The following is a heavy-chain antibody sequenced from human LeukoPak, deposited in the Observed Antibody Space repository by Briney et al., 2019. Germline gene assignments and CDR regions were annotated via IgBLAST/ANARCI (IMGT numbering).Heavy chain of an antibody. CDR1: GSTVRSTG. V-gene: IGHV3-7*05. CDR2: IKEDGSEK. Sequence: PGRCLRLSCVAAGSTVRSTGMSSVRQHAGKGLELVANIKEDGSEKYYVDYVKGRFTNSRDNGKNALFLQMNSLRVEDTAVYYCARWGTYSSSWLGAFDIWGQGTMDTVSS. J-gene: IGHJ3*02. D-gene: IGHD6-13*01. CDR3: ARWGTYSSSWLGAFDI.